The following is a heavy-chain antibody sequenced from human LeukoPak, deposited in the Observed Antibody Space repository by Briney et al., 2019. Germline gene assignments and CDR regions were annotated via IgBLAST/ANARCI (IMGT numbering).Heavy chain of an antibody. J-gene: IGHJ6*03. D-gene: IGHD6-25*01. CDR1: GYTFTGYY. V-gene: IGHV1-2*02. CDR3: ARDAAEDYYYYYYMDV. CDR2: INPNSGGT. Sequence: ASVEVSCKASGYTFTGYYMHWVRQAPGQGLEWMGWINPNSGGTNYAQKFQGRVTMTRDTSISTAYMELSRLRSDDTAVYYCARDAAEDYYYYYYMDVWGKGTTVTVSS.